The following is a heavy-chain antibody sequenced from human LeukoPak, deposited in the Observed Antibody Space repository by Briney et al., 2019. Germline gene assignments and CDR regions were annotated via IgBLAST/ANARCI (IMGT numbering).Heavy chain of an antibody. CDR1: EFTFSSYS. CDR2: ISSTASSI. CDR3: ARDVTYHGGDWFDP. J-gene: IGHJ5*02. Sequence: GGSLRLSCAASEFTFSSYSMSWVRQAPGKWLEWVSYISSTASSISYADSVKGPFTISRDNAKNSLYLQMNSLRAEDTAVYYCARDVTYHGGDWFDPWGQGTVVTVSS. D-gene: IGHD4-23*01. V-gene: IGHV3-48*04.